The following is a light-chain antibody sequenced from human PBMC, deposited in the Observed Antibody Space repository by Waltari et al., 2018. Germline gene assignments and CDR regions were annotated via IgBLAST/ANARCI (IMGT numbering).Light chain of an antibody. J-gene: IGKJ3*01. V-gene: IGKV4-1*01. CDR2: WAS. CDR1: HSVLSSSNNKNY. Sequence: DIVMTQPPDSLAVSLGEGATINCRSSHSVLSSSNNKNYLAWYQQKPGQPPKLLIYWASTRESGVPDRFSGSGSGTDFTLTISSLQAEDVAVYFCQQYFSTPVTFGPGTKVDIK. CDR3: QQYFSTPVT.